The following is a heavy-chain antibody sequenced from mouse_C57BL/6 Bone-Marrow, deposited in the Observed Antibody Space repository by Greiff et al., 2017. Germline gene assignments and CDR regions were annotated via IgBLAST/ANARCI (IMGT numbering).Heavy chain of an antibody. J-gene: IGHJ3*01. CDR3: ARAKNWDSWFAY. D-gene: IGHD4-1*01. CDR1: GYAFTNYL. Sequence: QVQLQQSGAELVRPGTSVKVSCKASGYAFTNYLIEWVKQRPGQGLEWIGVINPGSGGTNYNEKFKGKAKLTADKSSSTAYMQLSSLTSEDSAVYVCARAKNWDSWFAYWGQGTLVTVSA. V-gene: IGHV1-54*01. CDR2: INPGSGGT.